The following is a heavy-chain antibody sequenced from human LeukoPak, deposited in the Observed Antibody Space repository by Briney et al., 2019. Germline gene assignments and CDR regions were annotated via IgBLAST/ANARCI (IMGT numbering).Heavy chain of an antibody. CDR1: GGSISSHY. CDR3: ATSLNGGVVDLRGYYYYMDV. J-gene: IGHJ6*03. D-gene: IGHD3-3*01. Sequence: PSETLSLTCTVSGGSISSHYWSWIRQPPGKGLEWIGYIYYSGSTNYNPSLKSRVTISVDTSKNQFSLKLSSVTAADTAVYYCATSLNGGVVDLRGYYYYMDVWGKGTTVTVSS. CDR2: IYYSGST. V-gene: IGHV4-59*11.